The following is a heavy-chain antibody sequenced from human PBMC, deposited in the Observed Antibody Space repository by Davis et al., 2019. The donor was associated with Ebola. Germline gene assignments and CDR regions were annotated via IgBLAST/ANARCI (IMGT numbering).Heavy chain of an antibody. V-gene: IGHV4-4*02. D-gene: IGHD6-19*01. Sequence: SETLSLTCAVSGGSISSSNWWSWVRQPPGKGLEWIGEIYHSGSTNYNPSLKSRVTISVDKSKNQFSLKLSSVTPEDTAVYYCARDESITVAGPRGWFDPWGQGTLVTVSS. CDR1: GGSISSSNW. CDR3: ARDESITVAGPRGWFDP. J-gene: IGHJ5*02. CDR2: IYHSGST.